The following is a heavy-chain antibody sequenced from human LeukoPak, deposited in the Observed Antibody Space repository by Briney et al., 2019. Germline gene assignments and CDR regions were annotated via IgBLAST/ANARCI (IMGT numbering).Heavy chain of an antibody. V-gene: IGHV4-34*01. D-gene: IGHD5-18*01. CDR3: ARHRRGYSSFRSYYYYMDV. Sequence: KASETLSLTCAVYGGSFSGYYWSWIRQPPGKGLEWIGEINHSGSTNYNPSLKSRVTISVDTSKNQFSLKLSSVTAADTAVYYCARHRRGYSSFRSYYYYMDVWGKGTTVTISS. CDR1: GGSFSGYY. J-gene: IGHJ6*03. CDR2: INHSGST.